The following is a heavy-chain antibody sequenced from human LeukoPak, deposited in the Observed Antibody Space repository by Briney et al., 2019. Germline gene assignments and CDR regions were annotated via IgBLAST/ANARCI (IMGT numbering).Heavy chain of an antibody. J-gene: IGHJ4*02. Sequence: NPSETLSLTCTVSGGSISSSSYYWGWIRQPPGKGLEWIGSIYYSGSTYYNPSLKSRVTISVDTSKNQFSLKLSSVTAADTAVYYCARFLWSGWHFDYWGQGTLVTVAS. CDR3: ARFLWSGWHFDY. V-gene: IGHV4-39*01. D-gene: IGHD3-3*01. CDR2: IYYSGST. CDR1: GGSISSSSYY.